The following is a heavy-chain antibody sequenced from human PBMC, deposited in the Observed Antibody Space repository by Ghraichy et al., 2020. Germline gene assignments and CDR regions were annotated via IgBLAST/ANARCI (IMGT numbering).Heavy chain of an antibody. V-gene: IGHV4-39*01. D-gene: IGHD2-15*01. CDR2: LSYGGSS. CDR3: ARHRRGDTIYSSIGY. Sequence: SETLSLTCTVSGASISTTSHYWGWVRQPPGKGLEWIGSLSYGGSSYYNPSLKSRVTISVDTSRNQLSLKLTSVTAADTAVYSCARHRRGDTIYSSIGYWGQGTLVTVSS. J-gene: IGHJ4*02. CDR1: GASISTTSHY.